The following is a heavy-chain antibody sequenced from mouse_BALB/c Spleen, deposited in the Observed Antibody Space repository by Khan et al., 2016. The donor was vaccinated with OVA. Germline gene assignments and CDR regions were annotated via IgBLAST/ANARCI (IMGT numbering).Heavy chain of an antibody. Sequence: VQLQQSGPELEKPGASVKISYKASGYSFTGYNMNWVKQSNGKSLEWIGNIDPYYGGATYNQKFKGKATLTVDKSSSTAYMQLKSLTSEDSAAYYCTRGYGNYVRYYFDYWGQGTTLTVSS. CDR3: TRGYGNYVRYYFDY. CDR2: IDPYYGGA. D-gene: IGHD2-10*02. V-gene: IGHV1-39*01. J-gene: IGHJ2*01. CDR1: GYSFTGYN.